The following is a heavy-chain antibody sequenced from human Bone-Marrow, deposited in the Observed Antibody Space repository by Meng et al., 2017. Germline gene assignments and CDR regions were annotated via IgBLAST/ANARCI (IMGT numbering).Heavy chain of an antibody. CDR1: GGSIRSSGYY. CDR3: ARDPTAYDASPGI. J-gene: IGHJ3*02. V-gene: IGHV4-39*07. CDR2: IYYSGST. D-gene: IGHD2-21*01. Sequence: QGPLEESGPGWVKPSDTLSLPCPSSGGSIRSSGYYWGWIRQPPGKGLEWIGSIYYSGSTYYNPSLKSRVTISVDTSKNQFSLKLSSVTAADTAVYYCARDPTAYDASPGIWGQGTMVTVSS.